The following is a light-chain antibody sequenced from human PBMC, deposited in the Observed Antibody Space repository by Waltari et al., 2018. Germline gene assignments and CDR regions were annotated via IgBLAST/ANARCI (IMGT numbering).Light chain of an antibody. V-gene: IGKV2-30*02. Sequence: DVVMTQSPLSLPVTLGQPASISCWSRQDLLHRDGNTYLTWFQQSPGQSPRRLIYKVSNRDSGVPDRFSGIGSGTDFTLKISRVEAEDVGVYYCMQGTHWPPWTFGQGTKVEIK. J-gene: IGKJ1*01. CDR2: KVS. CDR1: QDLLHRDGNTY. CDR3: MQGTHWPPWT.